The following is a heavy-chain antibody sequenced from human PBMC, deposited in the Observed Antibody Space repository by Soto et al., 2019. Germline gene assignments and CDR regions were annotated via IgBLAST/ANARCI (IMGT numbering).Heavy chain of an antibody. J-gene: IGHJ4*02. D-gene: IGHD2-15*01. CDR3: ARVSGPGSLPYFDY. Sequence: EVQLLVSGGGLVQPGGSLRLSCAASGFTFSSYAMNWVRQAPGKGLEWVSSISSSSSYIYYADSVKGRFTISRDNAKNSLYLQMNSLRAEDTAVYYCARVSGPGSLPYFDYWGQGTLVTVSS. CDR2: ISSSSSYI. CDR1: GFTFSSYA. V-gene: IGHV3-21*01.